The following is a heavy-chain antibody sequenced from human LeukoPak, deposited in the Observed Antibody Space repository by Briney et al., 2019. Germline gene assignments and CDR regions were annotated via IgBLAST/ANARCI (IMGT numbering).Heavy chain of an antibody. J-gene: IGHJ6*02. D-gene: IGHD2-2*02. CDR3: TRSGLTGMRTYPRTPSYYYGKDV. CDR2: ITYNGVT. Sequence: PSETLSLTCTVHGGFSGYHWSWIRPSPGKGLEWIGEITYNGVTNYNPSLKVTISVDTSKSLFSLKLSSVTAADTAVYFCTRSGLTGMRTYPRTPSYYYGKDVWGQGTAVTVSS. CDR1: GGFSGYH. V-gene: IGHV4-34*01.